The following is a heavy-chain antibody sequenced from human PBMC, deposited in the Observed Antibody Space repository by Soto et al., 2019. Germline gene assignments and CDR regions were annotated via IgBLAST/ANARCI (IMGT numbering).Heavy chain of an antibody. CDR3: AKDEAPRFYDYIWGSYPCWFDP. CDR1: GFTFSSYA. J-gene: IGHJ5*02. Sequence: SLRLSCAASGFTFSSYAMSWVRQAPGKGLEWVSAISGSGGSTYYADSVKGRFTISRDNSKNTLYLQMNSLRAEDTAVYYCAKDEAPRFYDYIWGSYPCWFDPWGQGTLVTVSS. V-gene: IGHV3-23*01. CDR2: ISGSGGST. D-gene: IGHD3-16*02.